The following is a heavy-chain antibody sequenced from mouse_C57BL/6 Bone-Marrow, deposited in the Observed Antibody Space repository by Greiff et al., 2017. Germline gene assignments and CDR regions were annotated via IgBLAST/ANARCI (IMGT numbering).Heavy chain of an antibody. Sequence: QVQLQQSGAELVRPGTSVKMSCKASGYTFTNYWIGWAKQRPGHGLEWIGDIYPGGGYTNYNEKFKGKATLTADKSSSTAYMQFSSLTSEDSAISYCARGGGYYAMDYWGQGTSVTVSS. CDR2: IYPGGGYT. J-gene: IGHJ4*01. CDR1: GYTFTNYW. CDR3: ARGGGYYAMDY. V-gene: IGHV1-63*01.